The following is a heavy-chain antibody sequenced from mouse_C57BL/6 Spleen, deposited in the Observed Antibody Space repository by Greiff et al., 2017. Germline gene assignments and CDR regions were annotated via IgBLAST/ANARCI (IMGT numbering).Heavy chain of an antibody. CDR2: INPSSGYT. Sequence: QVQLQQSGAELAKPGASVKLSCKASGYSFTSYWMHWVKQRPGQGLEWIGYINPSSGYTNYNQKFKDKATLTADKSSTTAYMQLSSLTYADSAVYYCASSEDSSAYFDYWGQGTTLTVSS. CDR1: GYSFTSYW. CDR3: ASSEDSSAYFDY. D-gene: IGHD3-2*01. V-gene: IGHV1-7*01. J-gene: IGHJ2*01.